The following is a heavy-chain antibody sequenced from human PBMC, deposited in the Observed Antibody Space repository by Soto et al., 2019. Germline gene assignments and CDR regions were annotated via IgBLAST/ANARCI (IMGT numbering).Heavy chain of an antibody. J-gene: IGHJ2*01. CDR2: IYYSGST. CDR1: GGSISSGGYY. CDR3: ARDRHSSSWSHWYFDL. D-gene: IGHD6-13*01. Sequence: QVQLQESGPGLVKPSQTLSLTCTVSGGSISSGGYYWSWIRQHPGKGLEWIGYIYYSGSTYYNPSLKSRVTISVDTSKNQFSLKLSSVTAADTAVYYCARDRHSSSWSHWYFDLWGRGTLVTVSS. V-gene: IGHV4-31*03.